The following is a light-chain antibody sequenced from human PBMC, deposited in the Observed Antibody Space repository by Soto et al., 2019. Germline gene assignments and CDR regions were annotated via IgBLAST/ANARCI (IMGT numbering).Light chain of an antibody. V-gene: IGKV3-20*01. CDR1: QSVTSNY. CDR2: GVS. CDR3: QEFGSSRT. Sequence: EIVLTQSPGTLSLSPGERATLSCRASQSVTSNYLVWYQQKPGQAPRLLIYGVSSRASGIPDRFSGSGSGTDFTLTINRLEPEDFAVYYCQEFGSSRTFGQGTKVEIK. J-gene: IGKJ1*01.